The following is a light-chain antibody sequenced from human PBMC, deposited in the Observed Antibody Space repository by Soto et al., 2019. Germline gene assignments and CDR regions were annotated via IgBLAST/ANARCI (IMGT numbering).Light chain of an antibody. CDR2: DAS. V-gene: IGKV1-5*01. J-gene: IGKJ2*01. CDR1: QSVSSW. Sequence: DIQMTQSPCTLSASVEDRVTITCGASQSVSSWLAWYQQKPGKAPKLVIYDASSSESGVPSRFSGSGSGTDFTLSISSLQPDDFAPYYCQQYKSDPYTFGQGTKLEIK. CDR3: QQYKSDPYT.